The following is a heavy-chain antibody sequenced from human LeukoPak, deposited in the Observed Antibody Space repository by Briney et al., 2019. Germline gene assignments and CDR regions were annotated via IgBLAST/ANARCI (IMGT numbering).Heavy chain of an antibody. V-gene: IGHV3-48*03. CDR1: GFTFSAYA. J-gene: IGHJ4*02. Sequence: GGSLRLSCEASGFTFSAYAMNWVRQAPGKGLEWVSYISGSGSTIYYADSVKGRFTLSRDNAKNSLYLQMNSLRAEDTAVYYCTRDRHDYWGQGTLVTVSS. CDR3: TRDRHDY. CDR2: ISGSGSTI.